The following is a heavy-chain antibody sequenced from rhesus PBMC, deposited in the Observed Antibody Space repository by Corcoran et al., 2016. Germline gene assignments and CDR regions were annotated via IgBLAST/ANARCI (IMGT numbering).Heavy chain of an antibody. CDR2: IYWNDDK. CDR3: ARRGLEYYFDY. J-gene: IGHJ4*01. Sequence: QVTLKESGPALVKPTQTLTLTCTFSGFSLSTSGMGVGWIRQPSRTTLEWLAHIYWNDDKYYRTSLKSRLTSSKDTAKNQLALTMTNIDPVYTVTDNFARRGLEYYFDYWGQGVLVTVSS. V-gene: IGHV2-1*01. CDR1: GFSLSTSGMG.